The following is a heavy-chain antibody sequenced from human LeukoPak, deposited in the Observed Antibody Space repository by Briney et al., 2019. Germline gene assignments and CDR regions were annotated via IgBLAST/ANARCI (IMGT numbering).Heavy chain of an antibody. J-gene: IGHJ4*02. Sequence: PGGSLRLSCAVSGFTVSSNYMSWVRQAPGKGLEWVSVLYNGGNTYYADSVKGRFTVSRDNSKITLYLQMNSLRAEDTAVYYCARYDGGSGPFDYWGQGTLVTVSS. CDR1: GFTVSSNY. V-gene: IGHV3-53*01. CDR2: LYNGGNT. CDR3: ARYDGGSGPFDY. D-gene: IGHD4-23*01.